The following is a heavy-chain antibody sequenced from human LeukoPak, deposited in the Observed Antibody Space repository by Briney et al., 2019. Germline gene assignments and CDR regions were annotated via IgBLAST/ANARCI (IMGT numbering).Heavy chain of an antibody. Sequence: ASVKVSCKASGGTFSSYAISWVRQAPGQGLEWMGRIIPILGIANYAQKFQGRVTITADKSTSTAYMELSSLRAEDTAVYYCARDSPSGSYTEAYFQHWGQGTLVTVSS. CDR1: GGTFSSYA. J-gene: IGHJ1*01. V-gene: IGHV1-69*04. CDR2: IIPILGIA. CDR3: ARDSPSGSYTEAYFQH. D-gene: IGHD1-26*01.